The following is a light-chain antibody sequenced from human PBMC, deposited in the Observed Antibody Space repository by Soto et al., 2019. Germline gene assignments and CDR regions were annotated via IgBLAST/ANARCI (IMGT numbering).Light chain of an antibody. Sequence: TLALSPGENAPHSCRXXQSVTKNNLNWYQQKPGQAPRLLIYGASSRATGIPDRFSGSGSGTDFTLTISRLEPEDFAVYYCQHSSSSPLLTVGGGTKVDIK. CDR2: GAS. V-gene: IGKV3-20*01. J-gene: IGKJ4*01. CDR1: QSVTKNN. CDR3: QHSSSSPLLT.